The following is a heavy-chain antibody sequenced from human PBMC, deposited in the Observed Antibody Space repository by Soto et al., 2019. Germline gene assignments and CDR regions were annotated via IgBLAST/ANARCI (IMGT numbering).Heavy chain of an antibody. J-gene: IGHJ6*02. CDR3: ARSWGDLWFGNYGMDV. CDR2: IDWDDDK. Sequence: SGPTLVNPTQTLTLTCTFSGFSLSTSGMCVGCIRQPPGKALEWLALIDWDDDKSYSTSLKTTLTISKDTSKNQVVLTMTNMDPVDTATYYCARSWGDLWFGNYGMDVWGQGTTVTVS. CDR1: GFSLSTSGMC. V-gene: IGHV2-70*01. D-gene: IGHD3-10*01.